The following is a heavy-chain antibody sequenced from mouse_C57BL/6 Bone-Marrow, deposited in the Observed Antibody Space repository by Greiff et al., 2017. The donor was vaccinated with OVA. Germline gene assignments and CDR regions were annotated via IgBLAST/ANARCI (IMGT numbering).Heavy chain of an antibody. Sequence: EVQLQQSGGGLVKPGGSLKLSCAASGFTFSSYAMSWVRHTPEKRLEWVATISDGGSYTYYPDNVKGRFTIARDNANNNPYLQMSHLKSEDTTMYYCAREGIVTTVVAGDWYFAVGDRGTAVTVTS. D-gene: IGHD1-1*01. J-gene: IGHJ1*03. CDR2: ISDGGSYT. CDR3: AREGIVTTVVAGDWYFAV. CDR1: GFTFSSYA. V-gene: IGHV5-4*01.